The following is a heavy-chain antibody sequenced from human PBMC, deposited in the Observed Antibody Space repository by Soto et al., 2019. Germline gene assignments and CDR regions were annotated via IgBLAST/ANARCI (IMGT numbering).Heavy chain of an antibody. J-gene: IGHJ6*02. V-gene: IGHV1-69*01. CDR2: IIPTFGTP. CDR1: GDTFSRYA. CDR3: ARVAYGDYGVYV. D-gene: IGHD4-17*01. Sequence: QVQLVQSGAEVKKPGSSVKVSCKASGDTFSRYAISWVRQAPGQGLEWMGGIIPTFGTPNYAQKFQGRVTIIADEATSTVYMEVSSLTSEDTAMYSCARVAYGDYGVYVWGQGTTVTVSS.